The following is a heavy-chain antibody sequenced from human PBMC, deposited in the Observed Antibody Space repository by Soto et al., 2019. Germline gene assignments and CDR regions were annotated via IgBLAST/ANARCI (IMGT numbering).Heavy chain of an antibody. D-gene: IGHD5-12*01. J-gene: IGHJ3*02. CDR3: ARDQGEVSGYYDAFDI. CDR1: GFTFSSYG. V-gene: IGHV3-33*01. CDR2: IWYDGSNK. Sequence: QVQLVESGGGVVQPGRSLRLSCAASGFTFSSYGMHWVRQAPGKGLELVAVIWYDGSNKYYADSVKGRFTISRDNSKNTLYLQMNSLRAEDTAVYYCARDQGEVSGYYDAFDIWGQGTMVTVSS.